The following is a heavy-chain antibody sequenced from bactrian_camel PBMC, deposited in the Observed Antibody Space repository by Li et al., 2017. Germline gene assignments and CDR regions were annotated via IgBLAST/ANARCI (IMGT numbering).Heavy chain of an antibody. D-gene: IGHD6*01. Sequence: HVQLVESGGGSVQAGGSLRLSCAASGYSVSTGYMAWFRQAPGREREGVAAMDTAGAPTYTYAVAGRFTISQDYVKKTVYLQMSSLKPEDTAMYYCAAGRAEGRWCPVEATFSNLFPYRGQGTQVTVSS. CDR1: GYSVSTGY. CDR3: AAGRAEGRWCPVEATFSNLFPY. CDR2: MDTAGAP. J-gene: IGHJ4*01. V-gene: IGHV3S53*01.